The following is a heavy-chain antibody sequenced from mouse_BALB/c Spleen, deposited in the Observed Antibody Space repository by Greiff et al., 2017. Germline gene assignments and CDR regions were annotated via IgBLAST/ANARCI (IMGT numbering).Heavy chain of an antibody. CDR3: ARATATTYFDY. Sequence: EVKLMESGGGLVKPGGSLKLSCAASGFTFSSYAMSWVRQTPEKRLEWVASISSGGSTYYPDSVKGRFTISRVNARNILYLQMSSLRSEDTAMYYCARATATTYFDYWGQGTTLTVAS. J-gene: IGHJ2*01. CDR2: ISSGGST. D-gene: IGHD1-2*01. V-gene: IGHV5-6-5*01. CDR1: GFTFSSYA.